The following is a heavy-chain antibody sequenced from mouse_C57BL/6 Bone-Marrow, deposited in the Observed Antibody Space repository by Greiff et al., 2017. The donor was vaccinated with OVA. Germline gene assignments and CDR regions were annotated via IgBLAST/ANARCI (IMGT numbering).Heavy chain of an antibody. V-gene: IGHV1-55*01. J-gene: IGHJ3*01. CDR2: IYPGSGST. CDR3: ARSDGGFAY. Sequence: QVHVKQPGAELVKPGASVKMSCKASGYTFTSYWITWVKQRPGQGLEWIGDIYPGSGSTNYNEKFKSKATLTVDTSSSTAYMQLSSLTSEDSAVYYCARSDGGFAYWGQGTLVTVSA. CDR1: GYTFTSYW.